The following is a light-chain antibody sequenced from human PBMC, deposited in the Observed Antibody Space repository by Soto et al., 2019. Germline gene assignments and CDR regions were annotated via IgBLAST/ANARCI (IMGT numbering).Light chain of an antibody. Sequence: SYELTQPPSVSVAPGQTARITCGGNNIGSKSVHWYQQKPGQAPVLVVYDDSDRPSGIPDRFSASKSGTLATLDITGLQTGDEADYYCGTWDSSLTIGVIFGGGTKLTVL. CDR1: NIGSKS. J-gene: IGLJ2*01. CDR3: GTWDSSLTIGVI. V-gene: IGLV3-21*02. CDR2: DDS.